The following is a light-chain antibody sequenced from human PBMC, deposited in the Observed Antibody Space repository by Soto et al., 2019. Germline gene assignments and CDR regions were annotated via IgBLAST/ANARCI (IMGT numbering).Light chain of an antibody. J-gene: IGLJ1*01. Sequence: QSALTQPPSASGTPGQKVTISCSGSSSNIGDNYVYWHQQLPGTAPKLLIYRNNQRPSGVPDRFSGSKSGTSASLVISGLRSEDEADYYCAAWDDSLSGYVFGPGTKVTVL. CDR1: SSNIGDNY. CDR3: AAWDDSLSGYV. CDR2: RNN. V-gene: IGLV1-47*01.